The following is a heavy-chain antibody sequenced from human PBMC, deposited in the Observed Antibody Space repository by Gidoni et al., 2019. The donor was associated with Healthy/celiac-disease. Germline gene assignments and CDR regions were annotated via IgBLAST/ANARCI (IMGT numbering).Heavy chain of an antibody. V-gene: IGHV4-30-4*01. D-gene: IGHD3-3*01. CDR3: ARGYSDDFWSGYQGWFDP. CDR1: GGSISSGDSY. Sequence: QVQLQESRPALVKPSQTLSLTCTVSGGSISSGDSYWSWIRQPPGKGLEWIGYIYYSGSTYYNPSLKSRVTISVDTSKNQFSLKLSSVTAADTAVYYCARGYSDDFWSGYQGWFDPWGQGTLVTVSS. CDR2: IYYSGST. J-gene: IGHJ5*02.